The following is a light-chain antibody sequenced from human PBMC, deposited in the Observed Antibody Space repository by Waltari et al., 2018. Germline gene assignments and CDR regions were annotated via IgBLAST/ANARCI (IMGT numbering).Light chain of an antibody. CDR3: SSYAGTNNVV. V-gene: IGLV2-8*01. CDR2: EVS. J-gene: IGLJ2*01. CDR1: SSNVGGFTY. Sequence: QSALTQPPSPPGSPGQSVTISCTATSSNVGGFTYVPWYQQHPGKAPTLIIYEVSKRPSGFPDRFSGSKSGNTASLTVSGLQAEDEGDYYCSSYAGTNNVVFGGGTKLTVL.